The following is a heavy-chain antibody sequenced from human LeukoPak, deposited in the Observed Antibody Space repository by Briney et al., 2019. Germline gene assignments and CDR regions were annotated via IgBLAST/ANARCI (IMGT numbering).Heavy chain of an antibody. D-gene: IGHD6-13*01. CDR3: ARDRSSWSPFYYFDY. V-gene: IGHV3-33*01. Sequence: PGRSLRLSCAASRFTFSNYCMHWVRQAPGKGLEWVAVIWFDGSNKYYEDSVKGRFTISRDNSKNTLFLLMSGLRAEDTAVYYCARDRSSWSPFYYFDYWGRGTLVTVSS. J-gene: IGHJ4*02. CDR2: IWFDGSNK. CDR1: RFTFSNYC.